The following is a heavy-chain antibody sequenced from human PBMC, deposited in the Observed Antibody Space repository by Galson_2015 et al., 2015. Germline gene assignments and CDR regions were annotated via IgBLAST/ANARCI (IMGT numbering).Heavy chain of an antibody. D-gene: IGHD6-13*01. Sequence: SLRLSCAASGFTFSSYSMNWVRQAPGKGLEWVSSISGSGGSTYDADSVKGRFTISRDNSKNTLYLQMNSLRAEDTAVYYCAKDVGVIAAGGDFVAWGQGTLVTVSS. J-gene: IGHJ5*02. CDR1: GFTFSSYS. CDR3: AKDVGVIAAGGDFVA. V-gene: IGHV3-23*01. CDR2: ISGSGGST.